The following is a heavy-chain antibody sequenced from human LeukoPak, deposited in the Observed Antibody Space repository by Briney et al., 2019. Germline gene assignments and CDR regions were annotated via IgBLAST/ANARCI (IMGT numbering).Heavy chain of an antibody. CDR2: INHSGST. V-gene: IGHV4-34*01. CDR3: ARGLNYYYGMDV. CDR1: GGSFSGYY. Sequence: SETLSLTCAVYGGSFSGYYWSWIRQPPGKGLEWIGEINHSGSTNYNPSLKGRVTISVDTSKNQFSLKLSSVTAADTAVYYCARGLNYYYGMDVWGQGTTVTVSS. J-gene: IGHJ6*02.